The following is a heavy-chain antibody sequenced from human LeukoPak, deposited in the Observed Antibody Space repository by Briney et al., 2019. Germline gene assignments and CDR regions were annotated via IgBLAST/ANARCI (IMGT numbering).Heavy chain of an antibody. V-gene: IGHV1-8*01. D-gene: IGHD6-13*01. CDR2: INPNSGNT. CDR1: GYTFTSYD. CDR3: ASGYSSSWYFDYYYMDV. Sequence: ASVKVSCKASGYTFTSYDINWVRQATGQGLEWMGWINPNSGNTGYAQKFQGRVTMTRNTSISTAYMELSSLRSEDTAVYYCASGYSSSWYFDYYYMDVWGKGTTVTISS. J-gene: IGHJ6*03.